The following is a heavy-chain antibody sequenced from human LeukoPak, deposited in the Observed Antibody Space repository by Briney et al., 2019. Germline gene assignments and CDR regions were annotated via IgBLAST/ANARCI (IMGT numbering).Heavy chain of an antibody. D-gene: IGHD3-22*01. V-gene: IGHV4-39*07. J-gene: IGHJ4*02. Sequence: SETLSLTCTFSGGSISSYYWGWIRQPPGKGLEWIGSIFYRGSNYHNPSLKSRVTLSIDTSKNQFSLKLSSVTAADTAVYYCARSILRYYYAASGYYPYFFDYWGQGMLVTVSS. CDR1: GGSISSYY. CDR3: ARSILRYYYAASGYYPYFFDY. CDR2: IFYRGSN.